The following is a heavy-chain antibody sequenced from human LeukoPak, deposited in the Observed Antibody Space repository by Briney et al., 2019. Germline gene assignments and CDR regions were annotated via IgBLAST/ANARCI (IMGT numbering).Heavy chain of an antibody. V-gene: IGHV4-61*02. D-gene: IGHD6-13*01. J-gene: IGHJ6*03. CDR1: GGSISSGSYY. CDR3: ARDTPPYYSSSFYPIHYYYYMDV. Sequence: SETLSLTCTVSGGSISSGSYYWSWIRQPAGKGLEWIGRIYTSGSTNYNPSLKSRVTISVDTSKNQFSLKLSSVTAADTAVYYCARDTPPYYSSSFYPIHYYYYMDVWGKGTTVTVSS. CDR2: IYTSGST.